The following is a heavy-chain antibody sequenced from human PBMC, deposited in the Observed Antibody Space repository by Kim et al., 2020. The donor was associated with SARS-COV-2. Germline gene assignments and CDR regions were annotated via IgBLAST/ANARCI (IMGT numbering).Heavy chain of an antibody. Sequence: LKGRVTISVDTSKNQFSLKLSSVTAADTAVYYCARGPLSSYLRLNAFDIWGQGTMVTVSS. J-gene: IGHJ3*02. CDR3: ARGPLSSYLRLNAFDI. V-gene: IGHV4-34*01. D-gene: IGHD6-6*01.